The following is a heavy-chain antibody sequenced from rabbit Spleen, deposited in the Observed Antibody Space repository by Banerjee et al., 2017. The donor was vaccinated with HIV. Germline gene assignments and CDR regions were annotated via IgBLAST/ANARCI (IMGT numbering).Heavy chain of an antibody. D-gene: IGHD7-1*01. CDR1: GVSFNDKDV. CDR3: ARDTGTSFSSYGMDL. Sequence: QEHLEESGGGLVKPEGSLTLTCKASGVSFNDKDVMCWVRQAPGKGLEWIACIAGDSGGFTYSATWAKGRFTCSKTSSTTVTLQMTSLTVADTATYFCARDTGTSFSSYGMDLWGQGTLVTVS. V-gene: IGHV1S45*01. CDR2: IAGDSGGFT. J-gene: IGHJ6*01.